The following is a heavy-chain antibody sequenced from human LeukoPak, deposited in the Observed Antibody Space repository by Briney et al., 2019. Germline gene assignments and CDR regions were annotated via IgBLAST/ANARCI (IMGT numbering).Heavy chain of an antibody. Sequence: GGSLRLSCAASGFTFSSYSMNWVRQAPGKGLEWVSYISSGSSTIYYADSVKGRFTISRDNAKNSLYLQVNSLRAEDTAVYYCARAIWSGSNYYYYGMDVWGQGATVTVSS. V-gene: IGHV3-48*01. CDR1: GFTFSSYS. D-gene: IGHD3-3*01. J-gene: IGHJ6*02. CDR2: ISSGSSTI. CDR3: ARAIWSGSNYYYYGMDV.